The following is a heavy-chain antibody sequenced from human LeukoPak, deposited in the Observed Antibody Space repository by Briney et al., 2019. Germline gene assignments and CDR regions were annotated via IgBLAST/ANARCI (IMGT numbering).Heavy chain of an antibody. CDR1: GFTFSSYW. V-gene: IGHV3-74*01. Sequence: GGSLRLSCAASGFTFSSYWMHWVRQAPGKGLVWVSRINSDGSSTSYADSVKGRFTISRDNAKNTLYLQMNSLRAEDTAVYYCAKDPNLLGVIDYYGLPFDYWGQGTLVTVSS. CDR3: AKDPNLLGVIDYYGLPFDY. D-gene: IGHD3-10*01. CDR2: INSDGSST. J-gene: IGHJ4*02.